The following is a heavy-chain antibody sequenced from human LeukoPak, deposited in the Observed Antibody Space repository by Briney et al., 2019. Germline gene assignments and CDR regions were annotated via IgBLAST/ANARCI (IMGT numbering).Heavy chain of an antibody. Sequence: TGGSLRLSCAASGFTFSSYAMSWVRQAPGKGLEWVSAISGSGGSTYYADSVKGRFTISRDNAKNSLYLQMNSLRAEDTAVYYCARDGSYHGYWGQGTLVTVSS. J-gene: IGHJ4*02. CDR2: ISGSGGST. D-gene: IGHD1-26*01. CDR1: GFTFSSYA. CDR3: ARDGSYHGY. V-gene: IGHV3-23*01.